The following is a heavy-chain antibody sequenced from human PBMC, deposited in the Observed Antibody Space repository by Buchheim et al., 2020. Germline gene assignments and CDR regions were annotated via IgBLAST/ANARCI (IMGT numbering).Heavy chain of an antibody. V-gene: IGHV3-11*06. J-gene: IGHJ5*02. D-gene: IGHD3-10*01. Sequence: QVQLVESGGGLVTPGGSLRLSCAASGFIFSDSYMTWIRHSPGKGLEWVSHISGSGGYTDYADSVRGRCTISRANAKNSLYLQMNSLRAEDTAVYYCARGPSSYNNMESWGQGTL. CDR1: GFIFSDSY. CDR3: ARGPSSYNNMES. CDR2: ISGSGGYT.